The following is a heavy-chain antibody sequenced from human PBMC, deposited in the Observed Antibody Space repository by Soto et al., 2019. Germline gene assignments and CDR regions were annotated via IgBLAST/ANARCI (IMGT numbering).Heavy chain of an antibody. V-gene: IGHV3-66*01. CDR1: GISVRRNY. CDR2: IYSGGST. CDR3: VRDEEQWHLGY. D-gene: IGHD6-19*01. Sequence: ESGGGLVQPGGSLRLSCAASGISVRRNYMSWVRQAPGKGLEWVSVIYSGGSTYYTDSVKGRFTISRDNSKNTLYLQMTNLRAEDTAVYYCVRDEEQWHLGYWGQGTLVIVSS. J-gene: IGHJ4*02.